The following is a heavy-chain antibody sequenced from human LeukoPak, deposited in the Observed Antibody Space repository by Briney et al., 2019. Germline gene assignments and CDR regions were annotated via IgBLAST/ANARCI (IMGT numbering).Heavy chain of an antibody. CDR3: ARVHESIDY. Sequence: SETLSLTCTVSGGSISSYYWSWTRQPPGKVLYLIVYTYYTGTPNYTPSLNTRATISVDSSKNQSSLKLSSLTSADTPVYYCARVHESIDYWGQGTLVTVSS. J-gene: IGHJ4*02. V-gene: IGHV4-59*01. CDR1: GGSISSYY. D-gene: IGHD6-6*01. CDR2: TYYTGTP.